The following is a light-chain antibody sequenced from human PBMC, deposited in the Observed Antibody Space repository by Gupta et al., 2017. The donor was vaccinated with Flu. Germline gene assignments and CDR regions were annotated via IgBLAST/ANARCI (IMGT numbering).Light chain of an antibody. CDR2: QRS. V-gene: IGKV2-30*01. J-gene: IGKJ1*01. Sequence: ITLGPPATISCGSSQRRENSDGNTYLDWFQQTPGQSPRRLIYQRSHRESGVPDRFSGSGSGTDFTLKISRVEAEDVGLYYCGQGQRCPWAFGQGTKVEIK. CDR1: QRRENSDGNTY. CDR3: GQGQRCPWA.